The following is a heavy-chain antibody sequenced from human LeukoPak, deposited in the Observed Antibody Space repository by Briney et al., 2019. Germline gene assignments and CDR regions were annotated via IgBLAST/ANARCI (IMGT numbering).Heavy chain of an antibody. J-gene: IGHJ6*03. D-gene: IGHD6-6*01. CDR3: ARVPARPYYYMDV. V-gene: IGHV4-59*11. CDR2: IYYSGVT. Sequence: PSETLSLTCTVSSGSISGHYWSWVRQPPGKGLEWIAYIYYSGVTKYNPSLKSRVTISVDTSKNQFSLKLSSVTAADTAVYYCARVPARPYYYMDVWGKGTTVTVSS. CDR1: SGSISGHY.